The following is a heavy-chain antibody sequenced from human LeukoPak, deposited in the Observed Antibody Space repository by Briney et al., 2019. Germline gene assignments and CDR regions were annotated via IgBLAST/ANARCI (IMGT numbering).Heavy chain of an antibody. D-gene: IGHD6-13*01. J-gene: IGHJ4*02. V-gene: IGHV4-4*02. CDR3: ARGSDSSSWYSPSDY. Sequence: PSETLSLTCAVSGGSISSSNWWSWVRQPPGKGLEWIGEIYHSGSTNYNPSLKSRVTISVDKSKNQFSLKLSSVTAADTAVYYCARGSDSSSWYSPSDYWGQGTLVTVSS. CDR1: GGSISSSNW. CDR2: IYHSGST.